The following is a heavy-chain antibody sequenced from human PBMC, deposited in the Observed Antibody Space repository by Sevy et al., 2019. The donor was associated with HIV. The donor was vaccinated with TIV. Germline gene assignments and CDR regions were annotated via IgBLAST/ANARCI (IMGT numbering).Heavy chain of an antibody. V-gene: IGHV3-9*01. CDR2: ISWNGASM. CDR3: AKSTERDTGGYYYLSAMDI. CDR1: GFHFENYG. D-gene: IGHD2-8*02. Sequence: GGSLRLSCVASGFHFENYGMHWVPQRPGEGPEWVSGISWNGASMGYSDSVRGRFTISRDNARNVLFLQMNSLREEDTALYVCAKSTERDTGGYYYLSAMDIWGEGTTVTVSS. J-gene: IGHJ6*04.